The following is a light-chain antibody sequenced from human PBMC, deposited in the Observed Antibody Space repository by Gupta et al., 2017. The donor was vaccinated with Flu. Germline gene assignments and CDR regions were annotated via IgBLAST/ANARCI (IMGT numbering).Light chain of an antibody. CDR3: QHHGSSPDT. Sequence: GTLALRPRECAPLSCGARHSISFNYLAWYQQKPGQSPRLLIYGASRRATGVPDRFSGSGSGTEFTLTISRLEPEDFAVYFCQHHGSSPDTFGQGTK. CDR2: GAS. V-gene: IGKV3-20*01. J-gene: IGKJ2*01. CDR1: HSISFNY.